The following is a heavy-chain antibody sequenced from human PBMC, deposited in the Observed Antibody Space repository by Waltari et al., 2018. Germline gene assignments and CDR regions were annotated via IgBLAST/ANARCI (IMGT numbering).Heavy chain of an antibody. CDR2: IGGSGGST. CDR3: ARLESLWYFDL. CDR1: GFTFSSYA. D-gene: IGHD6-6*01. V-gene: IGHV3-23*01. J-gene: IGHJ2*01. Sequence: EVQLLESGGGLVQPGGSLRLSCAASGFTFSSYAMSWVRQAPGKGLEWVSGIGGSGGSTYYADAVKGRFTISRDNAKNTLYLQMNSLRAEDTAVYYCARLESLWYFDLWGRGTLVTVSS.